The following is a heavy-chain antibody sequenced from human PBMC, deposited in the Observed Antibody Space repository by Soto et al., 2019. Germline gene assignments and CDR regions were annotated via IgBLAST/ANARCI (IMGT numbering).Heavy chain of an antibody. V-gene: IGHV1-8*01. D-gene: IGHD3-10*01. CDR1: GYTFTSYD. CDR3: AREVTMVRGVNSNYYYYYMDV. Sequence: ASVKVSCKASGYTFTSYDINWVRQATEQGLEWMGWMNPNSGNTGYAQKFQGRVTMTRSTSISTAYMELSSLRSEDTAVYYCAREVTMVRGVNSNYYYYYMDVWGKGTTVPSP. J-gene: IGHJ6*03. CDR2: MNPNSGNT.